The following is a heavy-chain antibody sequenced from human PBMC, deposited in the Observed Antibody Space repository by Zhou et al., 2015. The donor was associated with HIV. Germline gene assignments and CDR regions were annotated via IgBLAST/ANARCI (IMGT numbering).Heavy chain of an antibody. CDR2: IIPIFGTA. V-gene: IGHV1-69*12. Sequence: QVQLVQSGAEVKKPGSSVKVSCKASGGTFSSYAISWVRQAPGQGLEWMGGIIPIFGTANYAQKFQGRVTITADESTSTAYMELSSLRSEDTAVYYCARGYCSSTSCYGWGDAFDIWGQGTMVTVSS. CDR3: ARGYCSSTSCYGWGDAFDI. J-gene: IGHJ3*02. D-gene: IGHD2-2*01. CDR1: GGTFSSYA.